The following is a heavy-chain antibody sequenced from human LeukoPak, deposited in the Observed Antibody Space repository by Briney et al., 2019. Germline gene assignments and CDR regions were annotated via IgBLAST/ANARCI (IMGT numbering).Heavy chain of an antibody. V-gene: IGHV4-59*08. D-gene: IGHD3-22*01. CDR3: ARRGVDYYDSSGYFGY. CDR1: GGSISSYY. Sequence: SETLSLTCTVSGGSISSYYWSWIRQPPGKGLEWIGNIYYSGSTNYNPSLKSRVTISVDTSKNQFSLKLSSVTAADTAVYYCARRGVDYYDSSGYFGYWGQGTLVTVSS. CDR2: IYYSGST. J-gene: IGHJ4*02.